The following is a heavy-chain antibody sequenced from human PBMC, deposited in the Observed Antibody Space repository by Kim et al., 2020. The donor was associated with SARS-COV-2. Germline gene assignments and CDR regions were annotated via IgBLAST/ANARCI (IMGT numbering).Heavy chain of an antibody. Sequence: GGSLRLSCAASGFTFSSYSMNWVRQAPGKGLEWVSSISSSSSYIYYADSVKGRFTISRDNAKNSLYLQMNSLRAEDTAVYYCAREGGLLWFGELLRYGMDVWGQGTTVTVSS. V-gene: IGHV3-21*01. CDR1: GFTFSSYS. D-gene: IGHD3-10*01. J-gene: IGHJ6*02. CDR3: AREGGLLWFGELLRYGMDV. CDR2: ISSSSSYI.